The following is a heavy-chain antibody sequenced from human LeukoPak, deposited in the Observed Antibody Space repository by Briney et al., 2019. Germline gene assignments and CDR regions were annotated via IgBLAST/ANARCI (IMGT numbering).Heavy chain of an antibody. CDR1: GFTFSSYG. D-gene: IGHD1-26*01. Sequence: AGGTLRLSCAASGFTFSSYGMHWVRQAPGKGLEWVAFIRYDGSNKYYADSVKGRFTISRDNSKNTLYLQMNSLRAEDTAVYYCAKDFPSWVGYFYYWVQGTLVTVSS. CDR2: IRYDGSNK. J-gene: IGHJ4*02. V-gene: IGHV3-30*02. CDR3: AKDFPSWVGYFYY.